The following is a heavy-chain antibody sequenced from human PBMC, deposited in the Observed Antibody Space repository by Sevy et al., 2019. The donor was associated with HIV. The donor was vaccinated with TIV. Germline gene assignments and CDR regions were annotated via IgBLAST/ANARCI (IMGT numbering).Heavy chain of an antibody. CDR2: ISSSGSTI. Sequence: GGSLRLSCAASGFTFSDYYMSWIRQAPGKGLEWVSYISSSGSTIYYADSVKGRFTISRDNAKNSLYLQMNSLRAEDTAVYYCARDLAIAVAGTAPAMDYWGQEPWSPSPQ. CDR3: ARDLAIAVAGTAPAMDY. D-gene: IGHD6-19*01. CDR1: GFTFSDYY. J-gene: IGHJ4*01. V-gene: IGHV3-11*01.